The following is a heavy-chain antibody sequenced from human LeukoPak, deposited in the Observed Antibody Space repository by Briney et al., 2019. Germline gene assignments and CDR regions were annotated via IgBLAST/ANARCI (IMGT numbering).Heavy chain of an antibody. CDR1: GYTFTSYG. J-gene: IGHJ4*02. CDR3: ARGPGIAVAKGDY. V-gene: IGHV1-18*01. Sequence: ASVKVTCKASGYTFTSYGISWVRQAPGQGLEWMGWIRAYNGNTNYEHKLQGRVSMTTDTSTSTAYMELRSLRSDDTAVYYCARGPGIAVAKGDYWGQGTLVTVSS. D-gene: IGHD6-19*01. CDR2: IRAYNGNT.